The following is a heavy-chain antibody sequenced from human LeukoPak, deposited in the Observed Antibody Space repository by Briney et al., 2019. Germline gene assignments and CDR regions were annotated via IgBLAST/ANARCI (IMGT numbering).Heavy chain of an antibody. Sequence: ASVKVSCKASGYTFTSYGISWVRQAPGQGLEWMGWISAYNGNTNYAQELQGRVTMTTDTSTSTAYMELRSLRSDDTAVYYCARDWRGAAVNWFDPWGQGTLVTVSS. V-gene: IGHV1-18*01. D-gene: IGHD6-13*01. J-gene: IGHJ5*02. CDR3: ARDWRGAAVNWFDP. CDR1: GYTFTSYG. CDR2: ISAYNGNT.